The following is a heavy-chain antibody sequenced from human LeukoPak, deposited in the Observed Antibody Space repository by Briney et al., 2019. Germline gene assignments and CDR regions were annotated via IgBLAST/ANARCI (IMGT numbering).Heavy chain of an antibody. Sequence: SETLSLTCAISDGSFTGYFWNWVRQAPGKGLEWIGDINHGGSTNYNPSLRSRVTMSVDTSKNQFSLKLSSVTAADTAVYYCAREMATNTRAFGYWGQGTLVTVSS. CDR3: AREMATNTRAFGY. CDR1: DGSFTGYF. J-gene: IGHJ4*02. D-gene: IGHD5-12*01. CDR2: INHGGST. V-gene: IGHV4-34*01.